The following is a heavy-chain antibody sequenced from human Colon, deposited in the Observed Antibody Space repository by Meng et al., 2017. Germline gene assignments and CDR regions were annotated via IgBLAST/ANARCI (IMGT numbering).Heavy chain of an antibody. J-gene: IGHJ4*02. CDR3: ARDWGSGTPY. Sequence: QVKLQESGQGLVRPSETLSLTCTVSGGSVNNRTYYWTWIRQPPGKGLEWIGYVYYDGTTNYNPFLESRLTMSIDTSKNQFSLKLSSVTAADTAVYYCARDWGSGTPYWGQGTLVTVSS. CDR1: GGSVNNRTYY. CDR2: VYYDGTT. V-gene: IGHV4-61*01. D-gene: IGHD3-10*01.